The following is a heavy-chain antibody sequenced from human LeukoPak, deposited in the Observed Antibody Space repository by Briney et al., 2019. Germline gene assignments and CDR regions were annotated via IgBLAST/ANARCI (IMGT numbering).Heavy chain of an antibody. D-gene: IGHD2-2*01. V-gene: IGHV4-4*07. CDR1: GGSISSYY. J-gene: IGHJ6*03. CDR2: IYTSGST. Sequence: SETLSLTRTVSGGSISSYYWSWIRQPAGKGLEWIGRIYTSGSTNYNPSLKSRVTMSVDTSKNQFSLKLSSVTAADTAVYYCARGTVPAGNYYMDVWGKGTTVTVSS. CDR3: ARGTVPAGNYYMDV.